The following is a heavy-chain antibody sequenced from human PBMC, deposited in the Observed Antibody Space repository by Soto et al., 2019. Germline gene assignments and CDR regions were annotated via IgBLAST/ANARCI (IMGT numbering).Heavy chain of an antibody. CDR2: VTSGGST. CDR3: AKRGSGGGIDY. Sequence: EVQLLESGGGLVQPGGSLRLSCAASGFTFSSYAMSWVRQAPGKGLDWVSAVTSGGSTYYANSVKGRFTISRDSSKNTLYLQMNSLGADDTAVYYCAKRGSGGGIDYWGQGTLVTVSS. J-gene: IGHJ4*02. CDR1: GFTFSSYA. V-gene: IGHV3-23*01. D-gene: IGHD3-16*01.